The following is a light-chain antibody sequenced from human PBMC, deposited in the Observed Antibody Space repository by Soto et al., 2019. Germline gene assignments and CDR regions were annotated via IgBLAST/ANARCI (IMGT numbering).Light chain of an antibody. Sequence: EIVLTQSPATLSVSPGETATLSCRASQSVGSAVAWYQHRPGQAPRLLIVAASIRATGVPGRFSGGGSGTEFTPTISGLQSEDVAVYYCQHYINWPPLTFGGGTTVDIK. CDR3: QHYINWPPLT. V-gene: IGKV3-15*01. J-gene: IGKJ4*01. CDR1: QSVGSA. CDR2: AAS.